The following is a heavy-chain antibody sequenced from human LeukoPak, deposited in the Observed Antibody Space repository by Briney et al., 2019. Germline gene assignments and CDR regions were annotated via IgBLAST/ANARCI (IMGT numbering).Heavy chain of an antibody. V-gene: IGHV7-4-1*02. CDR1: GYTFTSYA. CDR3: ARETRQKDCSSTSCSSYYYYYYMDV. D-gene: IGHD2-2*01. J-gene: IGHJ6*03. CDR2: INTNTGNP. Sequence: ASVKVSCKASGYTFTSYAMNWVRQAPGQGLEWMGWINTNTGNPTYAQGFTGRFVFSLDTSVSTAYLQISSLKAEDTAVYYCARETRQKDCSSTSCSSYYYYYYMDVWGKGTTVTVSS.